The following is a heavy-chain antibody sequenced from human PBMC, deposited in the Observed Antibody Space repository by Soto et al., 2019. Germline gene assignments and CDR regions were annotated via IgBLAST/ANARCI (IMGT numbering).Heavy chain of an antibody. CDR2: ISTYNGDT. CDR1: GYPFTTYG. V-gene: IGHV1-18*04. D-gene: IGHD3-3*01. CDR3: ARVMTTFGVVSKGPDH. J-gene: IGHJ4*02. Sequence: QVQLAQSGAEVKKPGASVKVSCKASGYPFTTYGISWVRQAPGQGLEWMGWISTYNGDTEYSQSLQGRVTMTRDTSTATAYMELRSLRSDDTAVYYCARVMTTFGVVSKGPDHWGQGTLVTVSS.